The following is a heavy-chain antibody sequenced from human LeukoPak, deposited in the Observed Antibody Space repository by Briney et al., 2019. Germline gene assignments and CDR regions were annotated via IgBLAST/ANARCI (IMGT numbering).Heavy chain of an antibody. CDR2: ISSSSTTI. D-gene: IGHD6-6*01. CDR3: AREYSSSSGRAFGI. Sequence: PGGSLRLSCAASGFTFNSYSMNWVRQAPGQGLEWVSYISSSSTTIYYAGSVKGRLTISRDNAKNSLYLQMNNLRAEDTAVYYCAREYSSSSGRAFGIWGQGTVVTVSS. V-gene: IGHV3-48*01. J-gene: IGHJ3*02. CDR1: GFTFNSYS.